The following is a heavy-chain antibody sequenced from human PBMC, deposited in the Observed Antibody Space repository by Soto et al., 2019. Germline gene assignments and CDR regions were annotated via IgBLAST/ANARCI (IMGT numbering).Heavy chain of an antibody. Sequence: PGGSLRLSCAASGFTVSRNYMNWVRQAPGKGLEWVAVMWSEGGDKHYADSVKGRFTISRDNSKNTLYLQMNSLRAEDTAVYYCARDPPDDTSGYFSLDYGGQGPQVTVSS. CDR1: GFTVSRNY. CDR3: ARDPPDDTSGYFSLDY. CDR2: MWSEGGDK. J-gene: IGHJ4*02. D-gene: IGHD3-22*01. V-gene: IGHV3-33*08.